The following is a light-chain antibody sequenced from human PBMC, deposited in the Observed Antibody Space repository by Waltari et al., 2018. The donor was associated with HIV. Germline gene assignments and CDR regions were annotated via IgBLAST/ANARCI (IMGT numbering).Light chain of an antibody. CDR1: QNIRSY. J-gene: IGKJ3*01. Sequence: DIQMTQSPSSLSASVGDRVTITCRASQNIRSYLNWYQQKPGNAPNLLIYGSSTLQSGVPSRFSGSGSGTDFTLTISSLQPEDVANYYCQETYSNKFTFGPGTKVDVK. CDR2: GSS. CDR3: QETYSNKFT. V-gene: IGKV1-39*01.